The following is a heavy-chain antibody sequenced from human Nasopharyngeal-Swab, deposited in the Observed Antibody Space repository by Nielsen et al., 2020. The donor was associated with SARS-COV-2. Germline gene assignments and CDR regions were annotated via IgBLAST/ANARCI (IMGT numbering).Heavy chain of an antibody. Sequence: GGSLRLSCAASGFTFDDYAMHWVRQAPGKGLEWVSGISWNSGSIGYADSVKGRLTISRDNAKNSLYLQMNSLRAEDTALYYRANGGGNSGWYFDLWGRGTLVTVSS. J-gene: IGHJ2*01. D-gene: IGHD4-23*01. CDR1: GFTFDDYA. CDR3: ANGGGNSGWYFDL. V-gene: IGHV3-9*01. CDR2: ISWNSGSI.